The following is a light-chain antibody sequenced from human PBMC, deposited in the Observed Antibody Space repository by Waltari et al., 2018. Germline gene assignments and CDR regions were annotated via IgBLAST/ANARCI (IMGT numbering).Light chain of an antibody. Sequence: EVVLTQSPGTLSLSPGERATLSCRASQSVTSTYLAWFQQKPGQAPRLLIAAASSRATGIPDRFSCSGSGTDFTLTITSLEPEDFAVYYCQQYSRSPYTFGQGTKLEIK. CDR2: AAS. CDR1: QSVTSTY. V-gene: IGKV3-20*01. J-gene: IGKJ2*01. CDR3: QQYSRSPYT.